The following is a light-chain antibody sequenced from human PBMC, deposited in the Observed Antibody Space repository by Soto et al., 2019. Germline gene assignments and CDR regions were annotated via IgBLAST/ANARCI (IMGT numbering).Light chain of an antibody. Sequence: EIVLTQSPGTLSLSPGERATLSCRASQSVSSSYLAWYQQKPGQAHRLLIYGASSRATGIPDRFSGSGSGTDFTLTISRLEPEDFAVYYCQQYCSSRFTFGPGTRVDIK. CDR3: QQYCSSRFT. CDR2: GAS. J-gene: IGKJ3*01. CDR1: QSVSSSY. V-gene: IGKV3-20*01.